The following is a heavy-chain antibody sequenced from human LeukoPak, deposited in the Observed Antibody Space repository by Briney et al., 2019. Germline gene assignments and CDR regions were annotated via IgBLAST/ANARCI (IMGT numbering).Heavy chain of an antibody. J-gene: IGHJ5*02. V-gene: IGHV4-31*03. CDR3: ARGGSGYPPFDP. CDR2: IYYSGST. CDR1: GVSISSGGYY. D-gene: IGHD3-22*01. Sequence: SETLSLTCTVSGVSISSGGYYWSWLRQHPGKGLEWIGYIYYSGSTYYNPSLKSRVTISVDTSKNQLSLKLSSVTAADTAVYYCARGGSGYPPFDPWGQGTLVTVSS.